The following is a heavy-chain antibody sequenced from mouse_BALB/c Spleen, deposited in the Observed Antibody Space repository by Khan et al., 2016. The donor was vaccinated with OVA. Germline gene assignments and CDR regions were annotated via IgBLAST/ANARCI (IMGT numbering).Heavy chain of an antibody. V-gene: IGHV1-4*01. CDR3: ARKSTRASY. D-gene: IGHD3-1*01. CDR1: GYTFTSYT. CDR2: INPSSGYT. J-gene: IGHJ2*01. Sequence: VHLQQSGAELVKPGASVKMSCKASGYTFTSYTMHWVKQRPGQGLEWIGYINPSSGYTKYNQKFKDKATLTADKSSSTAYMQLLSLTSEDSAVYYCARKSTRASYWGQGTTLTVSS.